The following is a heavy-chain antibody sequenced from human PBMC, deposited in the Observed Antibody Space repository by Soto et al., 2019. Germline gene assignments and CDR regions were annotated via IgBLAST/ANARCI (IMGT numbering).Heavy chain of an antibody. J-gene: IGHJ4*02. Sequence: SETLSLTCTVSGGSISSGGYYWSWIRQHPGKGLEWIGYIYYSGSTYYNPSLRSRVTISVDTSKNQFSLKLSSVTAADTAVYYCARDRSGSYYLFDYWGQGTLVTVSS. CDR1: GGSISSGGYY. V-gene: IGHV4-31*03. D-gene: IGHD1-26*01. CDR3: ARDRSGSYYLFDY. CDR2: IYYSGST.